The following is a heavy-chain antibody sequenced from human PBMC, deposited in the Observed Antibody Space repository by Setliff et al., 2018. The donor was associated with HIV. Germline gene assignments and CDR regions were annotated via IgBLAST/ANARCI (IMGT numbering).Heavy chain of an antibody. CDR1: GFSFSEFW. CDR2: INTDGTKK. D-gene: IGHD2-21*01. V-gene: IGHV3-7*03. CDR3: ARGHYSPFG. J-gene: IGHJ4*02. Sequence: GGSLRLSCAASGFSFSEFWMYWVRQAPGKGLEWVANINTDGTKKYYVASVKGRFTTSRDNAKNSLYLQMNSLRAEDTAVYYCARGHYSPFGWGQGTLVTVSS.